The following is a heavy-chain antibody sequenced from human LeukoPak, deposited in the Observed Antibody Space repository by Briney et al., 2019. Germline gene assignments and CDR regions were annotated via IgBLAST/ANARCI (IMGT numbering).Heavy chain of an antibody. CDR1: GYTFTGYY. J-gene: IGHJ5*02. CDR2: IIPIFGTA. Sequence: SVKVACKASGYTFTGYYMHWVRQAPGQGLEWMGGIIPIFGTANYAQKFQGRVTITADESTSTAYMELSSLRSEDTAVYYCARDRRDLGYCSGGSCYSSGLSQKNWFDPWGQGTLVTVSS. CDR3: ARDRRDLGYCSGGSCYSSGLSQKNWFDP. V-gene: IGHV1-69*13. D-gene: IGHD2-15*01.